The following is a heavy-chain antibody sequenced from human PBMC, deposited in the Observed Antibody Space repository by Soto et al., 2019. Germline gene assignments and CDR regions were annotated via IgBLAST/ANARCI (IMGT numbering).Heavy chain of an antibody. CDR2: ISGSGDT. J-gene: IGHJ4*01. D-gene: IGHD2-21*01. V-gene: IGHV3-23*01. Sequence: GGSLRLSCVASGFIFSNYAISWLRQGPGKGLEWVSAISGSGDTHYADSVKGRFTISRDKSENTLYLQMNSLRDEDTGVYFCVSRIPSWVFDYWGLGTLVTVSS. CDR3: VSRIPSWVFDY. CDR1: GFIFSNYA.